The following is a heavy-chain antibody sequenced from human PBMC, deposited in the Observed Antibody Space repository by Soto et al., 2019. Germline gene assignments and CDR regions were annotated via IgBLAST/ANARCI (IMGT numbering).Heavy chain of an antibody. V-gene: IGHV3-30*18. J-gene: IGHJ6*02. CDR2: ISYDGSIK. CDR1: GFSLSSDG. D-gene: IGHD3-3*02. Sequence: GGSLRLSCVGSGFSLSSDGVHWVRQAPGKGLEWVAAISYDGSIKYYVDFVKGRFTVSGDNSKNTLYLQMNSLRAEDTAVYYCAKDLGGHFWAGIGAWGHGTTVAVSS. CDR3: AKDLGGHFWAGIGA.